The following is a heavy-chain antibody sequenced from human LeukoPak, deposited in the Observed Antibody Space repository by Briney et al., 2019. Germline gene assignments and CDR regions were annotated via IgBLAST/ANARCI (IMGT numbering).Heavy chain of an antibody. V-gene: IGHV4-34*01. D-gene: IGHD2-2*01. CDR3: AGDSGQLLSLDY. CDR1: GGSFSGYY. J-gene: IGHJ4*02. CDR2: INHSGST. Sequence: SETLSLTCAVYGGSFSGYYWSWIRQPPGKGLEWIGEINHSGSTTYNPSLKSRVTISVDTSKNQFSLKLRSVTAADTAVYYCAGDSGQLLSLDYWGQGTLVTVSS.